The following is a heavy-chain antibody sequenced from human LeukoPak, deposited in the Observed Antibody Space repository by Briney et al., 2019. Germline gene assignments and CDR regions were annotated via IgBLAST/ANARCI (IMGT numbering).Heavy chain of an antibody. J-gene: IGHJ4*02. V-gene: IGHV3-23*01. CDR1: GFSFSDYA. CDR2: IIYSGGST. Sequence: PGGSLRVSCAASGFSFSDYAMNWVRQAPGKGLEWVSTIIYSGGSTYYAESVKGRFTISRDNSKNTLYLQMNSLRAEDMAVYYCAKGYSGSGTYMYYFDYWGQGTLVTVSS. D-gene: IGHD3-10*01. CDR3: AKGYSGSGTYMYYFDY.